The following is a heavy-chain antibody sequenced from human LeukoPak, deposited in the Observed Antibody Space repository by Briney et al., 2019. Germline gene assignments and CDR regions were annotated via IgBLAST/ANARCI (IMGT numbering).Heavy chain of an antibody. Sequence: SQTLSLTCTVSGGSISSGDYYWSWIRQPPGKGLEWIGYIYYSGSTYYNPSLKSRVTISVDTSKNQFSLKLSSVTAADTAVYYCARANGYSSSWSPFDYWGQGTLVTVSS. D-gene: IGHD6-13*01. J-gene: IGHJ4*02. CDR3: ARANGYSSSWSPFDY. V-gene: IGHV4-30-4*01. CDR2: IYYSGST. CDR1: GGSISSGDYY.